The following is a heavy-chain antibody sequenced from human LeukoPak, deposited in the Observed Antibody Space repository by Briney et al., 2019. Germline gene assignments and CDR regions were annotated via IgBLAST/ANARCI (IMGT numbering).Heavy chain of an antibody. D-gene: IGHD3-9*01. Sequence: GGSLRLSCVASGFTFSNYAMSWVRQAPGKGLEWVSAVVGSGATTYYADSVKGRFTISRDNSKNTLFLQMKSLRAEDTAVYYCAKWGDYDILTGYYDSDYWGQGTLFTVSS. J-gene: IGHJ4*02. CDR1: GFTFSNYA. V-gene: IGHV3-23*01. CDR2: VVGSGATT. CDR3: AKWGDYDILTGYYDSDY.